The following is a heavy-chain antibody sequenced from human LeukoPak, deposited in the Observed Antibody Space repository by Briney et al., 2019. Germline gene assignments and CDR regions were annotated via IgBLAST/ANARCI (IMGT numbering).Heavy chain of an antibody. CDR2: IYPDDSDA. J-gene: IGHJ5*02. V-gene: IGHV5-51*01. Sequence: GESLNISCRGSGYHFTNYWIVWVRPMPGKGLEWMGIIYPDDSDARYIPSFQGQVTISVDKSISTAYLQWSSLKASDTAMYYCARRGEVTGMTYWFDPWGQGTLVTVSS. D-gene: IGHD2-21*02. CDR3: ARRGEVTGMTYWFDP. CDR1: GYHFTNYW.